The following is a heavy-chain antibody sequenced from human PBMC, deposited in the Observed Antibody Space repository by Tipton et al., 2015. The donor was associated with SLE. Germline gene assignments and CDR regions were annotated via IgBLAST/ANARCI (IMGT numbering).Heavy chain of an antibody. D-gene: IGHD5-24*01. V-gene: IGHV4-34*01. J-gene: IGHJ4*02. CDR1: GGSFSGYY. Sequence: GLVKPSETLSLHCAVYGGSFSGYYWSWIRQSPGKGLEWIGEINYSGGSTNYNPSLKSRVTMSVDTSKNQFSLKLSSVTAADTAVYYCARGRADGYNSPYDYWGQGTLVTVSS. CDR2: INYSGGST. CDR3: ARGRADGYNSPYDY.